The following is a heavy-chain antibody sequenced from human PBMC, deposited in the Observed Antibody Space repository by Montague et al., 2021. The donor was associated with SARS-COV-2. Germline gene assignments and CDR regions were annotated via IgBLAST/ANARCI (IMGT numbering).Heavy chain of an antibody. CDR2: IKKDGSEK. D-gene: IGHD3-10*01. CDR3: ARTGYFASGNYV. J-gene: IGHJ4*02. CDR1: GFNFSRYC. Sequence: SLRLSCAASGFNFSRYCMTWVRQTPGKGLEWVAYIKKDGSEKYYVDSVKGRFTISRDNAKNSLSLQMNSLRAEDTAVYYCARTGYFASGNYVWGQGTLVNVSS. V-gene: IGHV3-7*01.